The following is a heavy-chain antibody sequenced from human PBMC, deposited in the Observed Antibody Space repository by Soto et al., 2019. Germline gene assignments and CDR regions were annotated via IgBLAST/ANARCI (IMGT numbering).Heavy chain of an antibody. D-gene: IGHD5-18*01. V-gene: IGHV1-18*01. J-gene: IGHJ4*02. Sequence: QVQLVQSGAEVKKPGASVKVSCKASGYTFTSYGINWVRQAPGQGLEWMGWISAYNGNTNYAQKLQDRVTMTTDTTTSPDYMGLRSLTSDGTAVYFRAKTFGNSYGIDSGGRGTLVTVSS. CDR2: ISAYNGNT. CDR1: GYTFTSYG. CDR3: AKTFGNSYGIDS.